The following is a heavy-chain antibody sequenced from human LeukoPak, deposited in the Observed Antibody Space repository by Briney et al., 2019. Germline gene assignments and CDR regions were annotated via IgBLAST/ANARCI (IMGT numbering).Heavy chain of an antibody. Sequence: SETLSLTCAVYGGSFSGYYWSWIRQPPGKGLEWIGEINHSGSTNYNPSLKSRVTISVDTSKNQFSLKLSSVTAADTAVYYCARYGYCSGGSCYRGGDNWFDPWGQGTLVTVSS. D-gene: IGHD2-15*01. J-gene: IGHJ5*02. CDR1: GGSFSGYY. CDR2: INHSGST. V-gene: IGHV4-34*01. CDR3: ARYGYCSGGSCYRGGDNWFDP.